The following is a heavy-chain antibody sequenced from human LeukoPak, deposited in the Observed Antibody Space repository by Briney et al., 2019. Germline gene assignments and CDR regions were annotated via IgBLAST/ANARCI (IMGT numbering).Heavy chain of an antibody. V-gene: IGHV3-53*01. D-gene: IGHD3-9*01. Sequence: GSLRLSCTVSGFTVSSNSMSWVRQAPGKGLEWVSFIYNSSRIHYSDSVKGRFTISRDNSKNTLYLQMNSLRAEDTAVYYCTRDHILTGQLNDYWGQGTLVTVSS. CDR2: IYNSSRI. J-gene: IGHJ4*02. CDR3: TRDHILTGQLNDY. CDR1: GFTVSSNS.